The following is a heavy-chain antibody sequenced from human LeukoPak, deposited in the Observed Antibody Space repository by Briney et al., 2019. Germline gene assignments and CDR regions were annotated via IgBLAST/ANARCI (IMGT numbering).Heavy chain of an antibody. CDR3: ARGFRNGPFDC. D-gene: IGHD2-8*01. V-gene: IGHV3-20*04. Sequence: GGSLRLSCEASGFTFDDYGMSWVRQSPGRGLEWVSGINRNGGSTDYADSVKGRFTISRDNAKNSHFLQMNSLRVEDTALYYCARGFRNGPFDCWGQGTLVTVSS. CDR1: GFTFDDYG. CDR2: INRNGGST. J-gene: IGHJ4*02.